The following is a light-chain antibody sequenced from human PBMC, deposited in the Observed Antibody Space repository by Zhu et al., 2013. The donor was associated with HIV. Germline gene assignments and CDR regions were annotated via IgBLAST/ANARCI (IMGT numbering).Light chain of an antibody. V-gene: IGKV1-9*01. Sequence: DIQLTQSPSFLSASVGDRVTITCRASQDIGKYLAWYQQKPGKAPTLLVYAASTTADEVPSRFSGRGSGTEFTLTIGSLHPEDFASYYCQQSYSAPPTFGGGTKVEIK. J-gene: IGKJ4*01. CDR2: AAS. CDR1: QDIGKY. CDR3: QQSYSAPPT.